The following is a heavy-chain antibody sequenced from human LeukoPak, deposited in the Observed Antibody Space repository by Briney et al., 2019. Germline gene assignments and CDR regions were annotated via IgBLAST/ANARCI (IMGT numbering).Heavy chain of an antibody. CDR2: ISWNSGSI. V-gene: IGHV3-9*01. CDR3: AKERILVVAATVDTYGYFDY. Sequence: GGSLRLSCAASGFTFDDYAMHWVRQAPGKGLEWVSGISWNSGSIGYADSVKGRFTISRDNSKNTLYLQMNSLRAEDTAVYYCAKERILVVAATVDTYGYFDYWGQGTLVTVSS. J-gene: IGHJ4*02. D-gene: IGHD2-15*01. CDR1: GFTFDDYA.